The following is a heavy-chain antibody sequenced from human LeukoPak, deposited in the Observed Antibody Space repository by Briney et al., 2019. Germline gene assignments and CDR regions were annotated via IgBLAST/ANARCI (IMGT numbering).Heavy chain of an antibody. J-gene: IGHJ3*02. CDR2: ISSSGFTI. V-gene: IGHV3-48*04. CDR3: ASDRDSFDM. Sequence: GGSLRLSCAASGFTFSSYAMSWVRQAPGKGLEWVSYISSSGFTINYADSVKGRFTISRDNAKNSVYLQMDSLRAEDTAVYYCASDRDSFDMWGQGTMVTVSS. CDR1: GFTFSSYA.